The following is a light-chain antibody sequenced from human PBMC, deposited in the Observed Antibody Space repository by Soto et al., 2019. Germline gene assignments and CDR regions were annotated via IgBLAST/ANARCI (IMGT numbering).Light chain of an antibody. Sequence: EIVLTQSPGTLSLSPGERATLSCRASQSVSSSYLAWYQEKPGQAPSLLIYGASSRATGIPDRFSGSGSGTDFTLTISSLEPEDFAVYYCQQYGSSPPWTFGQGTKVEIK. J-gene: IGKJ1*01. CDR1: QSVSSSY. CDR2: GAS. CDR3: QQYGSSPPWT. V-gene: IGKV3-20*01.